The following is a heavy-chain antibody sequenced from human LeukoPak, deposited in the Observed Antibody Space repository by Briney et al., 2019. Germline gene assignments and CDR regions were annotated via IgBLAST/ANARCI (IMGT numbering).Heavy chain of an antibody. CDR2: ISSSSSYI. D-gene: IGHD2-15*01. Sequence: GGSLRLSCAASGFTFSSYSMNWVRQAPGKGLEWVSSISSSSSYIYYADSVKGRFTISRDNAKNSLYLQMNSLRAEDTAVYYCARMVAAHSSYYYYYYMDVWGKGTTVTVS. V-gene: IGHV3-21*01. CDR1: GFTFSSYS. CDR3: ARMVAAHSSYYYYYYMDV. J-gene: IGHJ6*03.